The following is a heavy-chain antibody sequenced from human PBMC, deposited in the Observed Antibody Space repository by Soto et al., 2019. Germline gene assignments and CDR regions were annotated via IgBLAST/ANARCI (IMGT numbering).Heavy chain of an antibody. J-gene: IGHJ4*02. Sequence: EVQLVESGGGLVQPGGSLRLSCAASGFTFSSYWMSWVRQAPGKGLEWVANIKQDGSEKYYVASVKGRFTISRDNAKNSLYLQMNSLRAEDTAVYYCARDQGPIAVLSPYFDYWGQGTLVPVSS. CDR1: GFTFSSYW. V-gene: IGHV3-7*01. CDR2: IKQDGSEK. CDR3: ARDQGPIAVLSPYFDY.